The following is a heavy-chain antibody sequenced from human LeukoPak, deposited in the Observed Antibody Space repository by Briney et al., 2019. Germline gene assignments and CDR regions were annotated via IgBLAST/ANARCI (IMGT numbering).Heavy chain of an antibody. V-gene: IGHV3-30*18. D-gene: IGHD1-1*01. Sequence: EGSLRLSCVAPGFTFSSYAMHWVRQAPGKGLEWVAVISFDGGHIYYADSVKGRFTISGDSSKNTLYLQINSLRPEDAAIYYCAKGQLVDSGMDVWGQGTTVTVSS. J-gene: IGHJ6*02. CDR2: ISFDGGHI. CDR1: GFTFSSYA. CDR3: AKGQLVDSGMDV.